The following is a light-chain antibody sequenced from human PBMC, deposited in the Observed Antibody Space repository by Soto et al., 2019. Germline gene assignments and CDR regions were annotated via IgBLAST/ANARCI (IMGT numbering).Light chain of an antibody. CDR2: RAS. Sequence: EIGLTQSQGTLSLSPGERATLSCRASQSVINSYLAWYQQKPGQAPRLLIYRASSRATGIPDRFSGSGSGTDFTLTISRLEPEDFAVYYCQQYGSSPYTFGQGTKLEIK. V-gene: IGKV3-20*01. CDR1: QSVINSY. J-gene: IGKJ2*01. CDR3: QQYGSSPYT.